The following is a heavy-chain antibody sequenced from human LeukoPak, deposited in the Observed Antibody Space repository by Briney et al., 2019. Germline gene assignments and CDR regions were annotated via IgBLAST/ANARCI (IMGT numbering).Heavy chain of an antibody. J-gene: IGHJ4*02. V-gene: IGHV3-48*01. Sequence: GGSLRLSCADSGFTFSSYSMNWVRQAPGKGLEWVSYISSGSSTIYYADSVKGRFTISSDNAKNLLYLQMNSLRAEDTAVYYCARVRSVPDYWGQGTLVTVSS. CDR3: ARVRSVPDY. D-gene: IGHD3-10*01. CDR1: GFTFSSYS. CDR2: ISSGSSTI.